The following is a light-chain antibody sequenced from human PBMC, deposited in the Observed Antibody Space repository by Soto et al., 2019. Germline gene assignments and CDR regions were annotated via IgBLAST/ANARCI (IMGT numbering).Light chain of an antibody. CDR2: SAS. J-gene: IGKJ2*01. CDR1: QGVGNY. Sequence: DIQLTQSPSFLSASVGDRFTITCRASQGVGNYLAWYQQKPGKGTQLLIYSASNLQSGVPTRFSASGSGTEFTLTITSLQPEDFAVYYCQHLSSYQHTFGQGTKVDIK. V-gene: IGKV1-9*01. CDR3: QHLSSYQHT.